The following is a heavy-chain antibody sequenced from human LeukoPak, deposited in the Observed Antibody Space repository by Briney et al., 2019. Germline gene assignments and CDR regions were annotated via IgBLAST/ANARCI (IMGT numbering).Heavy chain of an antibody. D-gene: IGHD3-10*01. J-gene: IGHJ5*02. CDR3: ARGELWFGELLSCFWFDP. CDR1: GYTFTGYY. V-gene: IGHV1-2*02. CDR2: INPNSGGT. Sequence: GASVKVSCKASGYTFTGYYMHWVRQAPGQGLEWMGWINPNSGGTNYAQKFQGRVTMTRDTSISTAYMELSRLRSDDTAVYYCARGELWFGELLSCFWFDPWGQGTLVTVSS.